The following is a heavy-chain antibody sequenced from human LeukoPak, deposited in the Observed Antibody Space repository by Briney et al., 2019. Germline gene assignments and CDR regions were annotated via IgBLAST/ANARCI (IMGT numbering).Heavy chain of an antibody. J-gene: IGHJ5*02. Sequence: SETLSLTCTVSGGSISSGGYYWSWIRQHPGKGLEWIGYIYYSGSTYYNPSLKSRVTISVDTPKNQFSLKLSSVTAADTAVYYCARVEYSSLINWFDPWGQGTLVTVSS. CDR1: GGSISSGGYY. CDR3: ARVEYSSLINWFDP. CDR2: IYYSGST. D-gene: IGHD6-6*01. V-gene: IGHV4-31*03.